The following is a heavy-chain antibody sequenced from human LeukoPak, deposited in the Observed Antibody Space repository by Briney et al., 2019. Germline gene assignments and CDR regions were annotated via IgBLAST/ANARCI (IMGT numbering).Heavy chain of an antibody. V-gene: IGHV3-49*04. Sequence: GGSLRLSCTASGFTFGDYAMSWVRQAPGKGLEWVGFIGSKAYGGTTEYAASVKGRFTISRDDSKSIAYLQMNSLKTEDTAVYYCTRAAEIVVVIACQLDYWGQGTLVTVSS. CDR2: IGSKAYGGTT. J-gene: IGHJ4*02. CDR3: TRAAEIVVVIACQLDY. D-gene: IGHD3-22*01. CDR1: GFTFGDYA.